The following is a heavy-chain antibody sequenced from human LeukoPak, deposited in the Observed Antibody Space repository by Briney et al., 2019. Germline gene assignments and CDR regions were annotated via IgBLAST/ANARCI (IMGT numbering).Heavy chain of an antibody. V-gene: IGHV3-9*01. CDR3: ARGGRALVPFDY. CDR2: ISWNSGSI. CDR1: GFTFDDYA. Sequence: GRSLRLSCAASGFTFDDYAMHWVRQAPGKGLECVSGISWNSGSIGYADSVKGRFTISRDNAKNSLYLQMNSLRAEDTALYYCARGGRALVPFDYWGQGTLVTVSS. J-gene: IGHJ4*02. D-gene: IGHD6-13*01.